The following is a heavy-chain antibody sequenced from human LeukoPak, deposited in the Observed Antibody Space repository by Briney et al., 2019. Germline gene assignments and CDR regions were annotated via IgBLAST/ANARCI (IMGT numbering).Heavy chain of an antibody. CDR3: ARDNVYGSGSYLDY. CDR2: IWYDGSNK. D-gene: IGHD3-10*01. CDR1: GFTFSSYG. Sequence: PGRSLRLSCAASGFTFSSYGMHWVRQAPGKGLEWVAVIWYDGSNKYYVDSVKGRFTISRDNSKNTLYLQMNSLRAEDTAVYYCARDNVYGSGSYLDYWGQRTLVTVSS. J-gene: IGHJ4*02. V-gene: IGHV3-33*01.